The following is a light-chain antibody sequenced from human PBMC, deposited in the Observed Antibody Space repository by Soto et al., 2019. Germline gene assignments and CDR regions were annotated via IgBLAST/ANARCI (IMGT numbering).Light chain of an antibody. J-gene: IGLJ2*01. CDR3: SSYTSSSTPHVV. CDR1: SSDVGGYNY. V-gene: IGLV2-14*01. Sequence: QSVLTQPASVSGSPGQSITISCTGTSSDVGGYNYVSWYQQHPGKAPKLMIYDVSNRPSGVSNRFSGSKSGNTASLTISGLXAXXEXDYYCSSYTSSSTPHVVFGGGTKVTV. CDR2: DVS.